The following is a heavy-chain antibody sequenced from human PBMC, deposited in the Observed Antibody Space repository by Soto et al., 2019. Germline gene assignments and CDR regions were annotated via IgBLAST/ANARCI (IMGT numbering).Heavy chain of an antibody. D-gene: IGHD3-16*01. CDR3: ARDLEGADVFDI. V-gene: IGHV3-21*01. Sequence: EVQLVESGGDLVKPGGSLRLSCATSGFTFNNYNMNWVRQAPGKWLEWVSSIAARGSGYRYYAESVKGRFTITRDVAKNSVYLQMNNLRADDTALYYCARDLEGADVFDIWGQGTMVTVSS. CDR2: IAARGSGYR. J-gene: IGHJ3*02. CDR1: GFTFNNYN.